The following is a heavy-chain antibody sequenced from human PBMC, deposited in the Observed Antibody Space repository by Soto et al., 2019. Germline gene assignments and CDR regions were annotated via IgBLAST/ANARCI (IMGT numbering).Heavy chain of an antibody. CDR1: GGTFSSYA. D-gene: IGHD6-13*01. V-gene: IGHV1-69*01. J-gene: IGHJ3*02. Sequence: QVQLVQSGAEVKKPGSSVKVSCKASGGTFSSYAISWVRQAPGQGLEWMGGIIPIFGTANYAQKFQGRVTINADESTSTAYMELSSLRSEDTAVYYCARNPPNSSSWYGAFDIWGQGTMFTVSS. CDR2: IIPIFGTA. CDR3: ARNPPNSSSWYGAFDI.